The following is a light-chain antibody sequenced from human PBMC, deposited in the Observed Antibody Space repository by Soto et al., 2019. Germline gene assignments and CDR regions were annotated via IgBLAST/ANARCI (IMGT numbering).Light chain of an antibody. CDR3: CSYAGSSTYV. V-gene: IGLV2-23*01. CDR2: EGS. J-gene: IGLJ1*01. CDR1: NSDVGGYNF. Sequence: QSVLTQPASVSGSPGQSITISCTGTNSDVGGYNFVSWYQQHPDKAPKVIIYEGSKRPSGVSNRFSGSKSGNTASLTISGLQAEDDADYYCCSYAGSSTYVFGTGTKLTVL.